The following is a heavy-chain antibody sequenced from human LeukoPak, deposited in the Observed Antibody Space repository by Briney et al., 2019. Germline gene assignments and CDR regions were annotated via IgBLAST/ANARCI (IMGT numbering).Heavy chain of an antibody. J-gene: IGHJ6*02. D-gene: IGHD2-2*01. Sequence: GGSLRLSCAASGNYWMHWVRQAPGKGLEWVAVISYDGSNKYYADSVKGRFTISRDNSKNTLYLQMNSLRAEDTAVYYCARVGHCSSTSCSFNYYGMDVWGQGTTVTVSS. V-gene: IGHV3-30-3*01. CDR2: ISYDGSNK. CDR1: GNYW. CDR3: ARVGHCSSTSCSFNYYGMDV.